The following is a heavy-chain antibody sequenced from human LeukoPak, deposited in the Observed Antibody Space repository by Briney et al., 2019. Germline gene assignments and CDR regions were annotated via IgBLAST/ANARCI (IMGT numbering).Heavy chain of an antibody. Sequence: PGGSLRLSCAASGFTFSSYSMNWVRQAPGKGLEWVSSISGSSSYIYCADSVKGRFTISRDNSKNTLYLQMNSLRAEDTAVYYCARARSSYGYGDAFDIWGQGTMVTVSS. D-gene: IGHD5-18*01. CDR1: GFTFSSYS. CDR3: ARARSSYGYGDAFDI. J-gene: IGHJ3*02. V-gene: IGHV3-21*01. CDR2: ISGSSSYI.